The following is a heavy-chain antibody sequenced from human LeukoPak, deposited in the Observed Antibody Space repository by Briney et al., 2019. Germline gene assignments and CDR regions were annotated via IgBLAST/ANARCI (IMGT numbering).Heavy chain of an antibody. Sequence: PGGSLRLSCAASGFTFSSYWMSWVRQAPGKGLEWVANIKQDGGEEYYVDSVKGRFTISRDNAKNSLYLQMNSLRAEDTAVYYCARGGYFDWLFPFDYWGQGTLVTVSS. V-gene: IGHV3-7*04. CDR3: ARGGYFDWLFPFDY. D-gene: IGHD3-9*01. CDR2: IKQDGGEE. CDR1: GFTFSSYW. J-gene: IGHJ4*02.